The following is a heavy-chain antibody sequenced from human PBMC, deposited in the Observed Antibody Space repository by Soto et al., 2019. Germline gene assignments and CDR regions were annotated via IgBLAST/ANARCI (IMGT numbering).Heavy chain of an antibody. CDR2: IIPIFGTA. D-gene: IGHD6-6*01. CDR3: ARDDSSSNVGEYYFDY. Sequence: ASVKVSCKASGGTFSSYAISWVRQAPGQGLEWMGGIIPIFGTANYAQKFQGRVTITADESTSTAYMELSSLRSEDKAVYYCARDDSSSNVGEYYFDYWGQGTLVTVSS. J-gene: IGHJ4*02. CDR1: GGTFSSYA. V-gene: IGHV1-69*13.